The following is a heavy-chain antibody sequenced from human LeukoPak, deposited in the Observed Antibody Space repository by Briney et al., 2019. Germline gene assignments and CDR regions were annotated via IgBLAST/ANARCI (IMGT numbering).Heavy chain of an antibody. D-gene: IGHD3-22*01. Sequence: SETLSLTCTVSGGSISSGSYYWSWIRQPAGKGLEWIGHIYTSGSTNYNPSLKSRVTISVDTSKNQFSLKLSSVTAADTAVYYCARLSYYDSSGLDYWGQGTLVTVSS. CDR3: ARLSYYDSSGLDY. CDR1: GGSISSGSYY. CDR2: IYTSGST. V-gene: IGHV4-61*09. J-gene: IGHJ4*02.